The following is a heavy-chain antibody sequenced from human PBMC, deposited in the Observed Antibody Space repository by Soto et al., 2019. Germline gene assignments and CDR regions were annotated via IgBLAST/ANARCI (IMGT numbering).Heavy chain of an antibody. CDR2: INHSGST. J-gene: IGHJ6*02. CDR3: ARGKAAAGTTNLLYYYGMDV. CDR1: GGSFSGYY. D-gene: IGHD6-13*01. Sequence: SPTLSLPCAVYGGSFSGYYWSWIRQPPGKGLEWIGEINHSGSTNYNPSLKSRVTISVDTSKNQFSLKLSSVTAADTAVYYCARGKAAAGTTNLLYYYGMDVWGQGTTVTVSS. V-gene: IGHV4-34*01.